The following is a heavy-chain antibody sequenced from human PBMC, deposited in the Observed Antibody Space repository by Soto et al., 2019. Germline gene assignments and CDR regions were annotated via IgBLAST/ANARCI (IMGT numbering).Heavy chain of an antibody. CDR2: INHSGST. J-gene: IGHJ4*02. CDR1: GGSFSGYY. D-gene: IGHD2-15*01. CDR3: ARGYCSGGSCYSFDY. V-gene: IGHV4-34*01. Sequence: SETLSLTCAVYGGSFSGYYWSWIRQPPGKGLEWIGEINHSGSTNYNPSLKSRVTISVDTSKNQFSLKLSSVTAADTAVYYCARGYCSGGSCYSFDYWGQGTLVTVSS.